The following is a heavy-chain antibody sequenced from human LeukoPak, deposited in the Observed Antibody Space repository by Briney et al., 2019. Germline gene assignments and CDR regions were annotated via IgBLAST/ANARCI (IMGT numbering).Heavy chain of an antibody. D-gene: IGHD4-17*01. J-gene: IGHJ2*01. Sequence: PSETLSLTCTVSGGSISSSSYYWGWIRQPPGKGLEWIGSIYYSGSTYYNPSLKSRVTISVDTSKNQFSLKLSSVTAADTAVYYCARDLGADYGDYVGWYFDLWGRGTLVTVSS. CDR2: IYYSGST. CDR1: GGSISSSSYY. V-gene: IGHV4-39*07. CDR3: ARDLGADYGDYVGWYFDL.